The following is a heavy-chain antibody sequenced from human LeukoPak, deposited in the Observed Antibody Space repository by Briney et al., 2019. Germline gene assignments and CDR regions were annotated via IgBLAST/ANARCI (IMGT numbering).Heavy chain of an antibody. CDR1: GFTLSTAG. Sequence: GGSLRPFCAASGFTLSTAGRHLERQAPGKGLEWVAFIRYDGSNKYYADSVKGRFTISRDNSKNTLYLQMNSLRAEDTAVYYCAKVAGQWPMDDYWGQGTLVTVSS. V-gene: IGHV3-30*02. J-gene: IGHJ4*02. CDR3: AKVAGQWPMDDY. CDR2: IRYDGSNK. D-gene: IGHD6-19*01.